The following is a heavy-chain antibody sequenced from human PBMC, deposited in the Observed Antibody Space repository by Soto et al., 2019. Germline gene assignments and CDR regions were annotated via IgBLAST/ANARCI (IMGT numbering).Heavy chain of an antibody. D-gene: IGHD2-8*01. Sequence: QVQLQESGPGLVKPSQTLSLTCTVSGGSISSGGYYWSWIRQHPGKGLEWIGYIYYSGSTYYNPSLKSRVTISVDTSKNHFSLKLSSVTAADTAVYYCASHHIVLMVYAPHFDYWGQGTLVTVSS. CDR3: ASHHIVLMVYAPHFDY. CDR2: IYYSGST. V-gene: IGHV4-31*03. CDR1: GGSISSGGYY. J-gene: IGHJ4*02.